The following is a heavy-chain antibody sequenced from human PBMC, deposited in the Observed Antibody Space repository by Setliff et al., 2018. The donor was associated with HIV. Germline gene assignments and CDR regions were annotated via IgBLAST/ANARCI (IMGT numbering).Heavy chain of an antibody. J-gene: IGHJ5*02. Sequence: PSETLSLTCSVSGYSITSGYYWGWIRQPPGKGLEWIGSIHHSGSTYYNPSLRSRVTISVDTSKNQFSLKLSSVTAADTAVYYCARSEGIAWFDPWGQGTLVTVSS. D-gene: IGHD3-3*01. V-gene: IGHV4-38-2*02. CDR3: ARSEGIAWFDP. CDR1: GYSITSGYY. CDR2: IHHSGST.